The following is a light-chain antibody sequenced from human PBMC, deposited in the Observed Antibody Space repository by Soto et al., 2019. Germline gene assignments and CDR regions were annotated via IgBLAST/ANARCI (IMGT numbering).Light chain of an antibody. J-gene: IGKJ5*01. CDR2: GAS. CDR3: QQYDNWTPT. Sequence: EIVLTQSPGTLSLSPGARATLCCRVTPSVGETYLAWYPQKPGQAPRVXIYGASTRETDIPARFSGSGSGTEFTLTISSLQSEDFAVDDCQQYDNWTPTFGQGTRLEIK. CDR1: PSVGETY. V-gene: IGKV3-15*01.